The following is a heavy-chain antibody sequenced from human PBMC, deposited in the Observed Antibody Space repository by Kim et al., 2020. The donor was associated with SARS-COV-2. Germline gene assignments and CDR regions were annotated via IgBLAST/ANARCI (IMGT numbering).Heavy chain of an antibody. CDR3: ARDQYYGIFPTPTNYYYYYGMDV. CDR2: IIPIFGTA. Sequence: IIPIFGTANYAQKFQGRVTITADESTSTAYMELSSLRSEDTAVYYCARDQYYGIFPTPTNYYYYYGMDVWGQGTTVTVSS. D-gene: IGHD3-3*01. J-gene: IGHJ6*02. V-gene: IGHV1-69*01.